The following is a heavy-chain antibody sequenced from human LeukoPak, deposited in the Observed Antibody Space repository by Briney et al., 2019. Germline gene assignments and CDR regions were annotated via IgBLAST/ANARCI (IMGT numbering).Heavy chain of an antibody. V-gene: IGHV4-59*01. CDR2: IFYSGNT. CDR1: GGSFSGYY. J-gene: IGHJ4*02. D-gene: IGHD3-3*01. Sequence: PSETLSLTCTVYGGSFSGYYWGWIRQPPGKGLEWIGYIFYSGNTNYNPSLKSRVVMSVDTSKNQFSLKLNSVTSADTAIYYCARGFSEGKELDYWGQGTLVTVSS. CDR3: ARGFSEGKELDY.